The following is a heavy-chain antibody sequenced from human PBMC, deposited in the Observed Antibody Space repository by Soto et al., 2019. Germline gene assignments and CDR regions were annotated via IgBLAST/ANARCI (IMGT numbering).Heavy chain of an antibody. CDR2: INKDGSTT. J-gene: IGHJ5*02. CDR3: ANAYTSEFDP. D-gene: IGHD3-16*01. Sequence: PGGSLRLSCAASGFTFRSYWMHWVRQAPGKGLVWVSRINKDGSTTGHAKSVKGRFTISRDNAKNTLYLQMNSLRAEDTAVYYCANAYTSEFDPLGQGTPLTISS. V-gene: IGHV3-74*01. CDR1: GFTFRSYW.